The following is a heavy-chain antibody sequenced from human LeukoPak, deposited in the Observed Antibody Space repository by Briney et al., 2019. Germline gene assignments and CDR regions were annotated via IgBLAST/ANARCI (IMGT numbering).Heavy chain of an antibody. V-gene: IGHV3-30*02. D-gene: IGHD6-13*01. CDR1: GFTFSSYG. Sequence: PGGSLRLSFAASGFTFSSYGMHWVRQAPGKGLEWVAFIRYDGSNKYYADSVKGRFTISRDNSKNTLYLQMNSLRAEDTAVYYCANDRTSIAAAGTLIGDYWGQGTLVTVSS. CDR3: ANDRTSIAAAGTLIGDY. J-gene: IGHJ4*02. CDR2: IRYDGSNK.